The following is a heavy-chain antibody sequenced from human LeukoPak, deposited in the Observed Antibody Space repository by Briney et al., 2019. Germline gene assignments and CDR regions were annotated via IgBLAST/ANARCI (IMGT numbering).Heavy chain of an antibody. CDR2: ISSSGSSI. Sequence: GGSLRLSCAASGFTFSSYEMNWVRQAPGKGLEWVSYISSSGSSIYYADSVKGRFTISRDNSKNTLYLQMNSLRAEDTAVYYCARDPRDYDILTGYYKPQNYYYYMDVWGKGTTVTVSS. V-gene: IGHV3-48*03. J-gene: IGHJ6*03. D-gene: IGHD3-9*01. CDR3: ARDPRDYDILTGYYKPQNYYYYMDV. CDR1: GFTFSSYE.